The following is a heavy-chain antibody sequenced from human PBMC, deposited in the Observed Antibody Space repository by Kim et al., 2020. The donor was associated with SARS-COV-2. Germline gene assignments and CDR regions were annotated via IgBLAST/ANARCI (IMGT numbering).Heavy chain of an antibody. CDR3: ARGGGIGSSRARSGWFY. V-gene: IGHV4-34*01. D-gene: IGHD6-19*01. Sequence: SETLSLTCAVYGGSFSGYYWSWIRQPPGKGLEWIGEINHSGSTNYNPSLKSRVTISVDTSKNQFSLKLSSVTAADTAVYYCARGGGIGSSRARSGWFYWGQGTLVTVSS. CDR2: INHSGST. CDR1: GGSFSGYY. J-gene: IGHJ4*02.